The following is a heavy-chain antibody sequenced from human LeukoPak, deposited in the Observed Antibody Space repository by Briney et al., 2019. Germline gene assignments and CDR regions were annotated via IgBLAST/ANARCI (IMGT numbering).Heavy chain of an antibody. V-gene: IGHV3-30*03. CDR1: GFTFSRHG. J-gene: IGHJ4*02. CDR3: AREFKCFYDTSGYYWNYFDY. D-gene: IGHD3-22*01. CDR2: VSNDGSNK. Sequence: GGSLRLSCAPSGFTFSRHGMHWVRQAPGKGLEWVAIVSNDGSNKYYADSVEGRFTISRDNSKNTLYLQMNSLRVEDTALYYCAREFKCFYDTSGYYWNYFDYWGQGTLVTVSS.